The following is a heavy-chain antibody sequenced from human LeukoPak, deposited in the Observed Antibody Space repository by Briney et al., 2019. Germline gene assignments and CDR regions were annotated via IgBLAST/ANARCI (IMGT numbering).Heavy chain of an antibody. J-gene: IGHJ4*02. Sequence: PGGSLGFSCAASGFTFSSYAMQWVRQAPGKGLERVAVISYDGSNKYYADSVKGRFTISRDNSKNTLYLQMNSLRAEDTAVYYCAGNTYYYDSSGLNWGQGTLVTVSS. CDR2: ISYDGSNK. CDR3: AGNTYYYDSSGLN. CDR1: GFTFSSYA. V-gene: IGHV3-30-3*01. D-gene: IGHD3-22*01.